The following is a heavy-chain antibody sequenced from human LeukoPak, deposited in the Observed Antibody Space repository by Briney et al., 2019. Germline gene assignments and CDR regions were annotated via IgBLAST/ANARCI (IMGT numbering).Heavy chain of an antibody. Sequence: GASVKVSCKASGGTFSSYTISWVRQAPGQGLEWMGRIIPILGIANYAQKFQGRVTIIADKSTSTAYMELSSLRSEDTAVYYCARAVAGTGYFDYWGQGSLVTVSS. J-gene: IGHJ4*02. CDR3: ARAVAGTGYFDY. D-gene: IGHD6-19*01. CDR1: GGTFSSYT. V-gene: IGHV1-69*02. CDR2: IIPILGIA.